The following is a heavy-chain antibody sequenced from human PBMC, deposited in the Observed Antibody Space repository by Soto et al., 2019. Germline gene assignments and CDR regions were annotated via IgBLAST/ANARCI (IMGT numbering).Heavy chain of an antibody. CDR1: GGTFSSYA. CDR2: IIPIFGTA. V-gene: IGHV1-69*12. D-gene: IGHD3-3*01. Sequence: QVQLVQSGAEVKKPGSSVKVSCKASGGTFSSYAISWVRQAPGQGLEWMGGIIPIFGTANYAQKFQGRVTITADESTSTADMELSSRRSEDTAVYYCASGDYDFWSGPGGGMDVWGQGTTVTVSS. CDR3: ASGDYDFWSGPGGGMDV. J-gene: IGHJ6*02.